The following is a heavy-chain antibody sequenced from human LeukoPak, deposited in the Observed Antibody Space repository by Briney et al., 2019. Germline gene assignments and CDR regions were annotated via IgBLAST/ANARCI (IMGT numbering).Heavy chain of an antibody. CDR2: ISYDGSNK. J-gene: IGHJ4*02. CDR3: ARGRRYSGYDDFRY. D-gene: IGHD5-12*01. CDR1: GFTFSSYA. V-gene: IGHV3-30-3*01. Sequence: GGSLRLSCAASGFTFSSYAMHWVRQAPGKGLEWVAVISYDGSNKNYADSVKGRFTISRDNAQNSLYLQMNSLRAEDTAVYYCARGRRYSGYDDFRYWGQGTLVTVSS.